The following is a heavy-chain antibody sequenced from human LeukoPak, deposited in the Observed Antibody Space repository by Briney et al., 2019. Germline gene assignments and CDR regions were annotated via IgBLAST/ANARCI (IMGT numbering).Heavy chain of an antibody. J-gene: IGHJ4*02. CDR2: ISAYSGNT. Sequence: GASVKVSFKASGYNFISYDISWVRDAPGQGLEWMGWISAYSGNTNYAQKLQGRVTMTTDTSTSTAYMELRSLRSDDTAVYYCAREGLATVTSEYWGQGTLVTVSS. D-gene: IGHD4-17*01. CDR1: GYNFISYD. V-gene: IGHV1-18*01. CDR3: AREGLATVTSEY.